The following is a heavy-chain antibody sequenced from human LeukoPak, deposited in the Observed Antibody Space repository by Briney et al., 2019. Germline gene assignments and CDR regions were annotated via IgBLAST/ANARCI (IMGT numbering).Heavy chain of an antibody. V-gene: IGHV3-20*04. CDR1: GFTFDDCG. CDR2: INWNGGST. J-gene: IGHJ4*02. D-gene: IGHD3-10*01. CDR3: ASGSGSYPFDY. Sequence: GGSLRLSCAASGFTFDDCGMSWVRQAPGKGLEWVSGINWNGGSTGYADSVKGRFTISRDNAKNSLYLQMNSLRAEDTALYYCASGSGSYPFDYWGQGTLVTVSS.